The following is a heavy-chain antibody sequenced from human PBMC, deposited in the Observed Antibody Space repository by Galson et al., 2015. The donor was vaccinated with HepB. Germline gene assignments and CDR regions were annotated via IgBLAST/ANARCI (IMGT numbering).Heavy chain of an antibody. J-gene: IGHJ6*02. Sequence: SLRLSCAASGFTFSSYAMSWVRQAPGKGLEWVSAISGSGGSTYYADSVKGRFTISRDNSKNTLYLQMNSLRAEDTAVYNCAKVSGYSSGGAGYYGMDVWGQGTTVTVSS. V-gene: IGHV3-23*01. CDR2: ISGSGGST. CDR1: GFTFSSYA. D-gene: IGHD6-19*01. CDR3: AKVSGYSSGGAGYYGMDV.